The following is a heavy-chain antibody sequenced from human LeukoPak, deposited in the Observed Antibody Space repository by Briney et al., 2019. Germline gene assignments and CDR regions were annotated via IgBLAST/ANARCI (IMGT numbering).Heavy chain of an antibody. CDR1: GFTFSSYN. J-gene: IGHJ4*02. D-gene: IGHD3-10*01. CDR2: IYYSGST. CDR3: ASVTMVLGSYYFDY. Sequence: GSLRLSCAASGFTFSSYNMNWVRQPPGKGLEWIGYIYYSGSTNYNPSLKSRVTISVDTSKNQFSLKLSSVTAADTAVYYCASVTMVLGSYYFDYWGQGTLVTVSS. V-gene: IGHV4-59*01.